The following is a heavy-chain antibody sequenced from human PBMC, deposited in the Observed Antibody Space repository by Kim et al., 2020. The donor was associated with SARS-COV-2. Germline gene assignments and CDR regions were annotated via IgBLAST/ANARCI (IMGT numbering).Heavy chain of an antibody. Sequence: GGSLRLSCAASGFTFSSYWMSWVRQAPGKGLEWVANIKQDGSEKYYVDSVKGRFTISRDNAKNSLYLQMNSLRAEDTAVYYCARENHWSGYYTPFYYYYYMDVWGKGTTVTVSS. CDR2: IKQDGSEK. CDR3: ARENHWSGYYTPFYYYYYMDV. J-gene: IGHJ6*03. V-gene: IGHV3-7*01. D-gene: IGHD3-3*01. CDR1: GFTFSSYW.